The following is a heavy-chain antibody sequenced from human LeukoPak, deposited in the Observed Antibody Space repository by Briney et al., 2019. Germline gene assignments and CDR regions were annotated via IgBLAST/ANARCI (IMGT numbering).Heavy chain of an antibody. D-gene: IGHD5-24*01. V-gene: IGHV5-51*01. CDR2: IYPGDRDT. CDR1: GYSFTSNW. Sequence: GESLKISCKSSGYSFTSNWIGWVRQLPGKGLEWMGIIYPGDRDTRYSSSFQGQVTISIDKSISTAYLQWNSLKASDTAMYYCARRDYDDRDGIYDGGAFDIWGQGTLVTVSS. CDR3: ARRDYDDRDGIYDGGAFDI. J-gene: IGHJ3*02.